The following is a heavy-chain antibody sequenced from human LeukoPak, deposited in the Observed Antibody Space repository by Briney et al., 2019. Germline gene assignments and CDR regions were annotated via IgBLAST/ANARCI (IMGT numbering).Heavy chain of an antibody. V-gene: IGHV1-69*04. CDR2: IIPILGIA. D-gene: IGHD5-18*01. J-gene: IGHJ5*02. CDR3: AREGYNADGWFDR. Sequence: GASVKVSCKASGGTFSSYAISWVRQAPGQGLEWMGRIIPILGIANYAQKFQGRVTITADKSTSTAYMELSSLRSEDTAVYYCAREGYNADGWFDRWGQGTLVTVSS. CDR1: GGTFSSYA.